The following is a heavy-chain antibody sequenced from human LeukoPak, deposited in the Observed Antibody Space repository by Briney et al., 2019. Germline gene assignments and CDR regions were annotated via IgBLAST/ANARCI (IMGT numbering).Heavy chain of an antibody. Sequence: GASVKVSCKASGYTFTSYGISWVRQAPGQGLEWMGWISAYNGNTNYAQKLQGRVTMTTDTSTSTAYMELRSLRSDDTAVYYCARGGVRYFDWLSRMYYFDYWGQGTLVTVSS. D-gene: IGHD3-9*01. CDR2: ISAYNGNT. J-gene: IGHJ4*02. CDR3: ARGGVRYFDWLSRMYYFDY. CDR1: GYTFTSYG. V-gene: IGHV1-18*01.